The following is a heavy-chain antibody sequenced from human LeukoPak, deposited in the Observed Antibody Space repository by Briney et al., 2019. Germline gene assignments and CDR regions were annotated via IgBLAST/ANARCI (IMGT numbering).Heavy chain of an antibody. V-gene: IGHV4-34*01. J-gene: IGHJ6*02. CDR1: GGSFSGYY. CDR3: ARDYLVGMVTYYYYGMDV. CDR2: INHSGST. D-gene: IGHD5-24*01. Sequence: KTSETLSLTCAVYGGSFSGYYWSWIRQPPGKGLEWIGEINHSGSTNYNPSLKSRVTISVDTSKNQFSLKLSSVTAADTAVYYCARDYLVGMVTYYYYGMDVWGQGTTVTVSS.